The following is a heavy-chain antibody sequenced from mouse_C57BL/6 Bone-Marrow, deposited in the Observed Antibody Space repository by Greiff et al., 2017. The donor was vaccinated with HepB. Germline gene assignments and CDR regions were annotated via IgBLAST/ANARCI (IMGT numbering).Heavy chain of an antibody. Sequence: QVQLQQPGAELVKPGASVKMSCKASGYTFTSYWITWVKQRPGQGLEWIGDIYPGSGSTNYNEKFKSKATLTVDTSSSTAYMQLSSLTSEDSAVYYCARSPYYSNYEGDYWGQGTTLTVSS. CDR3: ARSPYYSNYEGDY. D-gene: IGHD2-5*01. V-gene: IGHV1-55*01. J-gene: IGHJ2*01. CDR2: IYPGSGST. CDR1: GYTFTSYW.